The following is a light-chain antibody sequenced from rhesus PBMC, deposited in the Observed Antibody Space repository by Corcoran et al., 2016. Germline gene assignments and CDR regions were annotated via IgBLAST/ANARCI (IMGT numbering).Light chain of an antibody. CDR1: AGPVTSGTF. Sequence: AVVTQEPSLTVSPGGTVNLPCGSSAGPVTSGTFPNWFQQKPGQAPRGLIYNPNSKPSWPPARFSGSLAGGKAALTLSGTQPEDEAEYYCLLYSSTTYIFGAGTRHTVL. V-gene: IGLV7-76*01. CDR3: LLYSSTTYI. J-gene: IGLJ1*01. CDR2: NPN.